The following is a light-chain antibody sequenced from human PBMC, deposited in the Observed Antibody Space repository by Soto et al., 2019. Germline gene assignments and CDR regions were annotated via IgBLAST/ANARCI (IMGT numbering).Light chain of an antibody. CDR3: HQYDNAPQT. J-gene: IGKJ2*01. V-gene: IGKV1-5*01. CDR2: DAS. CDR1: QRISTW. Sequence: DIQMTQSPSTLSASVGDGVTITCRASQRISTWLAWYQQKPGKAPKLLISDASSLETGVPSRFSGSGSGTEFTLTINSLQPDDFAVYYCHQYDNAPQTFGQGTKVDIK.